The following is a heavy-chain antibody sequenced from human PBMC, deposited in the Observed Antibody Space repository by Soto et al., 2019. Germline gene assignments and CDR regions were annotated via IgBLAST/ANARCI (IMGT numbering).Heavy chain of an antibody. D-gene: IGHD1-26*01. Sequence: EVQLLESGGGLVQPGGSLRLSCAASGFTFSSYAMSWVRQAPGKGLEWVSAISGSGGSTYYADSEKGRFTISRDNSKNTLYLQMNSLRAEDTAVYYCAKDLWSVGELPYFDYWGQGTLVTVSS. CDR3: AKDLWSVGELPYFDY. J-gene: IGHJ4*02. CDR2: ISGSGGST. CDR1: GFTFSSYA. V-gene: IGHV3-23*01.